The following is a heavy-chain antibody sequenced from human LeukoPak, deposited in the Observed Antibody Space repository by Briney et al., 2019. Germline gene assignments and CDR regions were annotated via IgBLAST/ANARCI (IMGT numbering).Heavy chain of an antibody. CDR2: INHSGST. CDR3: ARRGVAAAGTRYNWFDP. D-gene: IGHD6-13*01. J-gene: IGHJ5*02. Sequence: SETLSLTCAVYGGSFSGYYWSWIRQPPGKGLEWIGEINHSGSTNYNPSLKSRVTISVDTSKNQFSLKLSSVTAADTAVYYCARRGVAAAGTRYNWFDPWGQGTLVTVSS. CDR1: GGSFSGYY. V-gene: IGHV4-34*01.